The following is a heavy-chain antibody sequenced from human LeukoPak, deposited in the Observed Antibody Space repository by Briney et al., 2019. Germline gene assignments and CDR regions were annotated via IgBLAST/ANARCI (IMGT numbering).Heavy chain of an antibody. J-gene: IGHJ4*02. CDR2: IWYDGSNK. CDR1: GFTFRTFW. D-gene: IGHD3-22*01. Sequence: GGSLRLSGAASGFTFRTFWMAWVRQAPGKGLEWVAVIWYDGSNKYYADSVKGRFTISRDNSKNTLYLQMNSLRAEDTAVYYCARDPLAYDSSGYYVYWGQGTLVTVSS. CDR3: ARDPLAYDSSGYYVY. V-gene: IGHV3-33*08.